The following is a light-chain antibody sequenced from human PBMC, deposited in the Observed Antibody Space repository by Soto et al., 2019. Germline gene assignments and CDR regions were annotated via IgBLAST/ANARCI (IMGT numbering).Light chain of an antibody. CDR3: SSYAGSITLYV. J-gene: IGLJ1*01. Sequence: QSALTQPPSASGSPGQSVTISCTGTSSDVGGYNYVSWYQQHPGKAPKLMICEVNKRPSGVPDRFSGSRSGNTASLTVSGLQAEDEADYYCSSYAGSITLYVFGTGTKLTVL. CDR2: EVN. V-gene: IGLV2-8*01. CDR1: SSDVGGYNY.